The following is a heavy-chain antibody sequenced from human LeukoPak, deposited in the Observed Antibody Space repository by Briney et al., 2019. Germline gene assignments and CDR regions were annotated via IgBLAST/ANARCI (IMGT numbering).Heavy chain of an antibody. D-gene: IGHD3-16*01. Sequence: SETLSLTCAVYGGSFSGYYWSWIRQPPGKGLEWIGEINHSGSTNYNPSLKSRVTISVDTSKNQFSPKLSSVTAADTAVYYCARDRRLPLWTNWFDPWGQGTLVTVSS. J-gene: IGHJ5*02. V-gene: IGHV4-34*01. CDR3: ARDRRLPLWTNWFDP. CDR1: GGSFSGYY. CDR2: INHSGST.